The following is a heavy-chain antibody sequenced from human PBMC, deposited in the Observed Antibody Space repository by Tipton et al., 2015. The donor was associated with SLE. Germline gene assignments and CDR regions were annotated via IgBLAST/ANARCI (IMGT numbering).Heavy chain of an antibody. Sequence: LRLSCAVYGGSFSGYYGSWIRQPPGKGLEWIGEINHSGSTNYNPSLKSRVTISVDTSKNQFSLKLSSVTAADTAVYYCAREPTGYFDYWGQGTLVTVSS. D-gene: IGHD6-13*01. CDR1: GGSFSGYY. CDR3: AREPTGYFDY. V-gene: IGHV4-34*01. CDR2: INHSGST. J-gene: IGHJ4*02.